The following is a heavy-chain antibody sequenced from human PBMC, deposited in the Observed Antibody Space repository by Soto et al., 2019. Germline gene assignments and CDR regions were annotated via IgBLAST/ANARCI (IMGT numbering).Heavy chain of an antibody. D-gene: IGHD2-15*01. CDR2: ISSSSSYI. Sequence: GGSLRLSCAASGFTFSSYSMNRARPATGRWLERVPSISSSSSYIYYADTVKGRFTISRDNAKNSLYLQMNSLRAEDTAVYYCARDYWSGGSCYSGVNAFDIWGQGTMGTVSS. V-gene: IGHV3-21*03. CDR3: ARDYWSGGSCYSGVNAFDI. J-gene: IGHJ3*02. CDR1: GFTFSSYS.